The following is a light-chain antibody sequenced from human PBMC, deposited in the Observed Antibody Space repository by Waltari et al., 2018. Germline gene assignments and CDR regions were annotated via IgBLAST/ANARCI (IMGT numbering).Light chain of an antibody. Sequence: QSALTQPASVSGSPGQSITISCTGTSGDIGGFALVSWYQQHPGKVPRLLIYEVTTRPSGGSSRFSGSKSDNSATLTISALQTEDEADYYCSSYSRGSSFVLFGGGTRLTVL. CDR3: SSYSRGSSFVL. CDR2: EVT. CDR1: SGDIGGFAL. V-gene: IGLV2-23*02. J-gene: IGLJ2*01.